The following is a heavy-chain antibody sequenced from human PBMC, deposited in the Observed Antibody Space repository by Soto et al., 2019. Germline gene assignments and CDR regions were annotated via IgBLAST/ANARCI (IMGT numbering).Heavy chain of an antibody. CDR2: IYYSGST. D-gene: IGHD6-13*01. CDR1: VGSISSGGYY. CDR3: ARDSSSWYNAFDI. V-gene: IGHV4-31*03. J-gene: IGHJ3*02. Sequence: PSEALSLTCTVSVGSISSGGYYWSWILQHPGKGLEWIGYIYYSGSTYYNPSLKSRVTISVDTSKNQFSLKLSSVTAADTAVYYCARDSSSWYNAFDIWGQGTMVTVSS.